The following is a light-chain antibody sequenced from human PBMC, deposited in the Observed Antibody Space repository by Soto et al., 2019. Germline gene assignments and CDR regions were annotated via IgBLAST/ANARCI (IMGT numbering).Light chain of an antibody. J-gene: IGKJ4*01. CDR3: QQRSDWPST. CDR2: DAS. V-gene: IGKV3-11*01. CDR1: QSVGSY. Sequence: EIVLTQSPATLSLSQGDRATLSCRASQSVGSYLGWYQQRPGQAPRLLIYDASNRATGIPARFSGSGSGTDFTLTISSLEPEDFAVYYCQQRSDWPSTFGGGTKVEIK.